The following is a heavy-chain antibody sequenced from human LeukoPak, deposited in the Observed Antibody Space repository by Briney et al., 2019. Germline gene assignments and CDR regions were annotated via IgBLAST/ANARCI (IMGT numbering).Heavy chain of an antibody. V-gene: IGHV3-9*01. CDR3: AKDRYGDYALREWGAFDI. CDR1: GFTFDDYA. Sequence: GGSLRLSCAASGFTFDDYAMHWVRQAPGKGLEWVSGISSNSGSIGYADSVKGRFTISRDNAKNSLYLQMNSLRAEDTALYYCAKDRYGDYALREWGAFDIWGQGTMVTVSS. J-gene: IGHJ3*02. CDR2: ISSNSGSI. D-gene: IGHD4-17*01.